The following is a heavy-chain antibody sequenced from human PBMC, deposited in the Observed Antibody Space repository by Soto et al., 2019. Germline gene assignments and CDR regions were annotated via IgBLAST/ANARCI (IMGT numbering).Heavy chain of an antibody. CDR2: IRSKANSYAT. CDR1: GFTFSGSA. J-gene: IGHJ6*02. CDR3: TRRFPVVRLEQDLGDYYDGMYV. D-gene: IGHD3-3*01. Sequence: GGSLRLSCAASGFTFSGSAMHWVRQASGKGLEWVGRIRSKANSYATAYAASVKGRFTISRDDSKNTAYLQMNSLKTDDTAVYYCTRRFPVVRLEQDLGDYYDGMYVWGQGTTVTVSS. V-gene: IGHV3-73*01.